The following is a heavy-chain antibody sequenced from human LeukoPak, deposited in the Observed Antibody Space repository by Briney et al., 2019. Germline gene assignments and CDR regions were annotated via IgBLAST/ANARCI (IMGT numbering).Heavy chain of an antibody. CDR1: GFTFSSYG. CDR3: AKDPDGQYCYSHYTVPP. CDR2: ISGSGAAT. D-gene: IGHD2-15*01. J-gene: IGHJ5*02. V-gene: IGHV3-23*01. Sequence: GGSLRLSSAASGFTFSSYGMNWGRQAPGEGVGWGSAISGSGAATYYADSVKGRFTSSRDNSKDTLYLQMSRPRAEDTAVYYCAKDPDGQYCYSHYTVPPWGEGTLVRVLS.